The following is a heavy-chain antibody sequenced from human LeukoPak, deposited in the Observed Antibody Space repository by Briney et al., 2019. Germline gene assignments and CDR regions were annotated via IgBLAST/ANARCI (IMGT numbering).Heavy chain of an antibody. V-gene: IGHV4-34*01. CDR1: GGSFSGYY. CDR3: ARDMLYDSSGYYYDQHYLDY. J-gene: IGHJ4*02. D-gene: IGHD3-22*01. Sequence: PSETLSLTCAVYGGSFSGYYWSWICQPPGKGLEWIGEINHSGSTNYNPSLKSRVTISVDTSKNQFSLKLSSATAADTAVYYCARDMLYDSSGYYYDQHYLDYWGQGTLVTVSS. CDR2: INHSGST.